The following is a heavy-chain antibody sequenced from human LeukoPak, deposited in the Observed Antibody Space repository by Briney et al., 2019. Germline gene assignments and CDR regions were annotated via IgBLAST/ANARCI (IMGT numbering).Heavy chain of an antibody. V-gene: IGHV1-3*01. D-gene: IGHD5/OR15-5a*01. CDR1: GYTFTSYA. Sequence: ASVKVSCKASGYTFTSYAMHWVRQAPGQRLEWMGWINAGNGNTKYSQKFQGRVTITRDTSASTAYMELSSLRSEDTAVYYCARDPPYSVGPFRGFGYYGMDVWGQGTTVTVSS. CDR3: ARDPPYSVGPFRGFGYYGMDV. J-gene: IGHJ6*02. CDR2: INAGNGNT.